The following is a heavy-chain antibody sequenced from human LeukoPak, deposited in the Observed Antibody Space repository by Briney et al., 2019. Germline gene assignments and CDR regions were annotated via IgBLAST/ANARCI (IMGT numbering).Heavy chain of an antibody. CDR2: INPSGGST. J-gene: IGHJ4*02. CDR1: GYTFTSYY. Sequence: ASVKVSCKASGYTFTSYYMHWVRQAPGQGLEWMGIINPSGGSTSYAQKFQGRVTMTRDTSTSTVYMELSSLRSEDTAVNYCARDNPPGYFDYWGQGTLVTVSS. V-gene: IGHV1-46*01. CDR3: ARDNPPGYFDY. D-gene: IGHD1-14*01.